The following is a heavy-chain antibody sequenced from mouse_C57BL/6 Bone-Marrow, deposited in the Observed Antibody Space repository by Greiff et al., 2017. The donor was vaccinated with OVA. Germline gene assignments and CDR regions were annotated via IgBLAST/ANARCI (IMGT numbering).Heavy chain of an antibody. CDR3: ARFYDGYYLFDY. D-gene: IGHD2-3*01. Sequence: EVKVVESEGGLVQPGSSMKLSCTASGFTFSDYYMAWVRQVPEKGLEWVANINYDGSSTYYLDSLKSRFIISRDNAKNILYLQMSSLKSEDTATYDCARFYDGYYLFDYWGQGTTLTVSS. CDR2: INYDGSST. V-gene: IGHV5-16*01. J-gene: IGHJ2*01. CDR1: GFTFSDYY.